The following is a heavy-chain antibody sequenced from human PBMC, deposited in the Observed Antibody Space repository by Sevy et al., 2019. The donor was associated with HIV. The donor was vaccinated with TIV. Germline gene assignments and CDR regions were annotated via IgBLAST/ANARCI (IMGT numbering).Heavy chain of an antibody. CDR3: ARDCSSTTCLWGLDV. D-gene: IGHD2-2*01. V-gene: IGHV3-7*03. CDR1: GFSYSNYW. J-gene: IGHJ6*02. CDR2: IKRDGSEK. Sequence: GGSLRLSCAASGFSYSNYWMSWLRQAPGNGLEWVANIKRDGSEKYYVASVKGRFTISRDNVKKSLYLQMNSLRVEDTAVYYCARDCSSTTCLWGLDVWGQRTTVTVSS.